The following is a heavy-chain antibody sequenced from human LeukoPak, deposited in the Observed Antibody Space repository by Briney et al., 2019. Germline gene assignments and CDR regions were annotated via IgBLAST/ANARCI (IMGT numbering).Heavy chain of an antibody. CDR3: AHYGDYRFLYYFDH. Sequence: KESGPTLVTPTQTLTLTCTFSGFSLSTSGVGVGWIRQPPGKALEWLALIYWDDDKRYSPSLKSRLTITKDTSKNQVVLRMTNMDPVDTATYYCAHYGDYRFLYYFDHWGQGTLVTVSS. J-gene: IGHJ4*02. D-gene: IGHD4-17*01. CDR1: GFSLSTSGVG. V-gene: IGHV2-5*02. CDR2: IYWDDDK.